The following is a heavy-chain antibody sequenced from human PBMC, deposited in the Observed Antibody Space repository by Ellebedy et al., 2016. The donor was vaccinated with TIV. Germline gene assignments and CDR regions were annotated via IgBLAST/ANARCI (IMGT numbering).Heavy chain of an antibody. D-gene: IGHD5-18*01. CDR2: IYYSGST. CDR1: GGSISSSSYY. V-gene: IGHV4-39*07. CDR3: ARVVGYSYGSDAFDI. Sequence: SETLSLTXTVSGGSISSSSYYWGWIRQPPGKGLEWIGSIYYSGSTYYNPSLKSRVTISVDTSKNQFSLKLSSVTAADTAVYYCARVVGYSYGSDAFDIWGQGTMVTVSS. J-gene: IGHJ3*02.